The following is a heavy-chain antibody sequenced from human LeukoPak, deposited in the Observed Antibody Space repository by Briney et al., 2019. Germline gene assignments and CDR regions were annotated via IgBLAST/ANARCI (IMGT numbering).Heavy chain of an antibody. D-gene: IGHD3-22*01. CDR1: GYTFTSYG. CDR2: ISAYNGNT. V-gene: IGHV1-18*04. J-gene: IGHJ4*02. Sequence: GASVKVPCKASGYTFTSYGISWVRQAPGQGLEWMGWISAYNGNTNYAQKLQGRVTMTTDTSTSTAYMELRSLRSDDTAVYYCARDDYYDSSGYYSLDYWGQGTLVTVSS. CDR3: ARDDYYDSSGYYSLDY.